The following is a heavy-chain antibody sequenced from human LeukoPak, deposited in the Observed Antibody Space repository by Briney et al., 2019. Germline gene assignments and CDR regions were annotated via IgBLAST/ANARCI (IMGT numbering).Heavy chain of an antibody. J-gene: IGHJ4*02. D-gene: IGHD5-24*01. CDR1: GFDVSINY. CDR2: THNDEST. CDR3: AKRSGDGLEIDY. Sequence: GGSLRLSCAASGFDVSINYMNWIRQSPEKGLEWVSITHNDESTYYADSVKGRFTVSRDNSKNTLYLQMNSLRAEDTAVYYCAKRSGDGLEIDYWGQGTLVTVSS. V-gene: IGHV3-66*01.